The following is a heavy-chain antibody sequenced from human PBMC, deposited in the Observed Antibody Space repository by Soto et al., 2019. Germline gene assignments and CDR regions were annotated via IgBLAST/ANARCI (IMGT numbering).Heavy chain of an antibody. CDR1: GFTFSNYV. CDR2: VSGEGNK. D-gene: IGHD3-22*01. V-gene: IGHV3-30-3*01. Sequence: QVQLVESGGDVVQPGRSLRLSCVASGFTFSNYVMHWVRQAPGKGLEWVALVSGEGNKHYADSVKDRFSISRDNSKNKVNLELNNLRAEDTALYYCAREDESSGYAGTFRHWGQGTLVTVSP. J-gene: IGHJ1*01. CDR3: AREDESSGYAGTFRH.